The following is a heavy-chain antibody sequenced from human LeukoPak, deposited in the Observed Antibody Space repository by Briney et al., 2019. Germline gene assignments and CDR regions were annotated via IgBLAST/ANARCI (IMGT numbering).Heavy chain of an antibody. CDR1: GGSISSSSYY. J-gene: IGHJ4*02. CDR2: IYYSGYT. Sequence: SETLSLTCTVSGGSISSSSYYWGWIRQPPGKGLEWIGTIYYSGYTYYNPSLESRVTISVDTSKNQFSLKLSSVTAADTAIYYCAREGPHGSGIYYNPLDYWGQGALVIVSS. V-gene: IGHV4-39*02. CDR3: AREGPHGSGIYYNPLDY. D-gene: IGHD3-10*01.